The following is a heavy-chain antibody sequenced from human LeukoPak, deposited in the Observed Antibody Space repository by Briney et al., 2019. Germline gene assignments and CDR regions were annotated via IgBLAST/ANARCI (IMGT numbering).Heavy chain of an antibody. V-gene: IGHV3-74*01. D-gene: IGHD1-26*01. CDR2: INGDESST. J-gene: IGHJ4*02. Sequence: PTGGSLRLSCAASAFTFNTYWMHWVRQVPGRGLVWVSRINGDESSTNYADSVKGRFTISRDNAKNSLYLQMNSLRAEDTAVYYCARDSGSYYGLSDFDYWGQGTLVTVSS. CDR3: ARDSGSYYGLSDFDY. CDR1: AFTFNTYW.